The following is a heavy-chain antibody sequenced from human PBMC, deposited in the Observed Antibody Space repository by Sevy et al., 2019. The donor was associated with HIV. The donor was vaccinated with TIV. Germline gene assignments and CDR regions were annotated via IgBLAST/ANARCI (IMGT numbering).Heavy chain of an antibody. CDR3: ARGDYYGSGSYSDHYYYYYGLDV. Sequence: KQSQTLSLTCAIFGDSVSSNSAAWNWIRQSPSRGLEWLGRTCYRSKWYNDYGDSVKSRITINPDTSKNQFSLQLNSVTPEDTAVYYCARGDYYGSGSYSDHYYYYYGLDVWGQRTSVTVSS. D-gene: IGHD3-10*01. V-gene: IGHV6-1*01. J-gene: IGHJ6*02. CDR1: GDSVSSNSAA. CDR2: TCYRSKWYN.